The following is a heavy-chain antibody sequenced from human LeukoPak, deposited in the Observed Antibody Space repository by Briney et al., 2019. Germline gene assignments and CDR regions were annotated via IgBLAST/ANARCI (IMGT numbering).Heavy chain of an antibody. Sequence: GGSLRLSCAASRFTFSDYYMTWVRQAPGKGLEWVANIKRDGSEKSYVDSVRGRFTISRDNAKNSLYLQMDSLRAEDTAVYYCARYISTGDWGQGTLVTVSS. CDR1: RFTFSDYY. D-gene: IGHD3-3*02. V-gene: IGHV3-7*01. CDR2: IKRDGSEK. CDR3: ARYISTGD. J-gene: IGHJ4*02.